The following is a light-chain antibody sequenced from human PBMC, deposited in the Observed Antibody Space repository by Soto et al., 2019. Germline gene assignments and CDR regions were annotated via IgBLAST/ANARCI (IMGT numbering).Light chain of an antibody. Sequence: ALTQPASVSDSPGQSITISCTGTSSDVGGSNFVSWYQQHPGKPPKLIIYDVTNRPSGVSNRFSGSKSGSTASLIISRLQTEDEADYYCVSYTSSTTYVFGTGTKVTVL. CDR2: DVT. V-gene: IGLV2-14*03. J-gene: IGLJ1*01. CDR1: SSDVGGSNF. CDR3: VSYTSSTTYV.